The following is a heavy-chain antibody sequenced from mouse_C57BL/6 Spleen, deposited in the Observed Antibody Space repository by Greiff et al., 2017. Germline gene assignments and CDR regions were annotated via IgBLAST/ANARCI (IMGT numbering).Heavy chain of an antibody. CDR2: IYPGDGDT. CDR3: AREVYYGNYEGWYFDV. V-gene: IGHV1-82*01. D-gene: IGHD2-1*01. CDR1: GYAFSSSW. Sequence: VMLVESGPELVKPGASVKISCKASGYAFSSSWMNWVKQRPGKGLEWIGRIYPGDGDTNYNGKFKGKATLTADKSSSTAYMQLSSLTSEDSAVYFCAREVYYGNYEGWYFDVWGTGTTVTVSS. J-gene: IGHJ1*03.